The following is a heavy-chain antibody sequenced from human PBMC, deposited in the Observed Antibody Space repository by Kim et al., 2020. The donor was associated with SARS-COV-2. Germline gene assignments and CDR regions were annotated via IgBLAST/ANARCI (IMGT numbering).Heavy chain of an antibody. CDR2: ISGSGGST. D-gene: IGHD6-13*01. Sequence: GGSLRLSCAASGFTFSSYGMTWVRQSPGKGLEWVAVISGSGGSTYSADSVKGRFTISRDNSKNTLYLQMNSLRAEDTAVYYCAKDHSSNWYEKAFDYWGQGTLVTVSS. CDR3: AKDHSSNWYEKAFDY. CDR1: GFTFSSYG. J-gene: IGHJ4*02. V-gene: IGHV3-23*01.